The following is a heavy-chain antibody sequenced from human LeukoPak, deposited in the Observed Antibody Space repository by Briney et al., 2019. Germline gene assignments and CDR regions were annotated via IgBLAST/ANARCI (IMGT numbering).Heavy chain of an antibody. CDR1: GGSFSGYY. Sequence: SETLSLTCAVYGGSFSGYYWSWIRQPPGKGLEWIGEINHSGSTNYNPSLKSRVTISVDTSKNQFSPKLSSVTAADTAVYYCARGRYYYYGMDVWGQGTTVTVSS. V-gene: IGHV4-34*01. CDR2: INHSGST. J-gene: IGHJ6*02. CDR3: ARGRYYYYGMDV.